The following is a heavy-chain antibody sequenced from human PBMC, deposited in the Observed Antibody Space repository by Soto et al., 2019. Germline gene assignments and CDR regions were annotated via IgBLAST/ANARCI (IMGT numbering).Heavy chain of an antibody. D-gene: IGHD1-26*01. CDR1: GGSISSYY. CDR3: ARQGLGPLHGLVEG. CDR2: VHHSWGS. Sequence: QVQLQESGPGLVKPSETLSLSCTVSGGSISSYYWSWFRQSPGKRMEWIGYVHHSWGSSYNPSLQSRGAITLDPSNRQFPMQATSVTATVTAVNYSARQGLGPLHGLVEGWGQGTTVTVSS. J-gene: IGHJ6*02. V-gene: IGHV4-59*08.